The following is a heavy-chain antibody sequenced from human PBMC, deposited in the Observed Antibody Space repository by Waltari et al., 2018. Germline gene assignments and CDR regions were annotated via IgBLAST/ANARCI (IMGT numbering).Heavy chain of an antibody. Sequence: QVQLQQWGAGLLKPSETLSLTCAVYGGSFSGYYWSWIRQPPGKGLEWIGEINHSGSTNYNPALKSRVTISVDTSKNQFSLKLSSVTAADTAVYYCARAEHTSYFDYWGQGTLVTVSS. D-gene: IGHD2-2*01. CDR3: ARAEHTSYFDY. CDR2: INHSGST. J-gene: IGHJ4*02. CDR1: GGSFSGYY. V-gene: IGHV4-34*01.